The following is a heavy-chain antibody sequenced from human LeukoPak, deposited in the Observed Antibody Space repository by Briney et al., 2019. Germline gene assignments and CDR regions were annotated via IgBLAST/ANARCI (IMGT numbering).Heavy chain of an antibody. J-gene: IGHJ1*01. Sequence: PTLVNPTQTLTLTCTFSAFSLSTSVVGVGWIRQPSGKALEWLAFIYWDDDKRYSPSLKSRLTITKDTSKNQVVLTMTNMGPVDTATYYCARTYGGEEYFQHWGQGTLVTVSS. D-gene: IGHD4-23*01. CDR2: IYWDDDK. CDR3: ARTYGGEEYFQH. CDR1: AFSLSTSVVG. V-gene: IGHV2-5*02.